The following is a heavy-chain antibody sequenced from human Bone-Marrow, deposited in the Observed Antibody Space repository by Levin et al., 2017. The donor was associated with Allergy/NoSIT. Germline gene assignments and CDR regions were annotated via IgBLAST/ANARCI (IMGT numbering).Heavy chain of an antibody. Sequence: GGSLRLSCVASGFAFSDYGMHWVRQAPGKGLEWVAVTSYDGSHKSYADSVKGRFTVSRDNSKNTLYLQMNILRHEDTAVYYCAKEMDYAFRSGPYWGQGTLVTVSS. CDR3: AKEMDYAFRSGPY. CDR1: GFAFSDYG. V-gene: IGHV3-30*18. CDR2: TSYDGSHK. D-gene: IGHD3-3*01. J-gene: IGHJ1*01.